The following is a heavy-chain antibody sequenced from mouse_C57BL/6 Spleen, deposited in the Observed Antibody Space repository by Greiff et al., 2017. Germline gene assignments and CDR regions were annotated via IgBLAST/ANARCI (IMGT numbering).Heavy chain of an antibody. Sequence: EVMLVESGGDLVKPGGSLQLSCAASGFTFSSYGMSWVRQTPDKRLEWVATISSGGSYTYSPDSVKGRFTISRDNAKNTLYLQMSSLKSEDTAMYYCARELGRGDYYAMDYWGQGTSVTVSS. V-gene: IGHV5-6*01. CDR1: GFTFSSYG. D-gene: IGHD4-1*01. CDR3: ARELGRGDYYAMDY. J-gene: IGHJ4*01. CDR2: ISSGGSYT.